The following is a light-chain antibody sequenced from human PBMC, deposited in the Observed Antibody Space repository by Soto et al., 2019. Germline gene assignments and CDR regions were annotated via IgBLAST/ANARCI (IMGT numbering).Light chain of an antibody. CDR3: QQYNKWPLIT. V-gene: IGKV3-15*01. J-gene: IGKJ5*01. CDR2: GAF. CDR1: QSVRSSH. Sequence: EIILTQSPGTLSLSPGERATLSCRASQSVRSSHLAWYQQRPGQAPRLLIYGAFTRATGIPARSSGSRFGTEFTLTISSLQSEDFAIYYCQQYNKWPLITFGPGTRLEIK.